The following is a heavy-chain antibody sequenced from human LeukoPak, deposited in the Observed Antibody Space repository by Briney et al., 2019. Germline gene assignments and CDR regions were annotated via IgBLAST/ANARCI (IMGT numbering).Heavy chain of an antibody. D-gene: IGHD3-16*02. J-gene: IGHJ3*02. CDR2: FSPGDGET. CDR3: ATRVGEFSSRDAFNI. Sequence: ASVKVSCKVSGYSLTELSMHWVRQAPGKGLEWVGGFSPGDGETIYAQRFQGRVTMTEATSTDTAYMELRSLTYEDTAVYYCATRVGEFSSRDAFNIWGQGTMVTVSS. CDR1: GYSLTELS. V-gene: IGHV1-24*01.